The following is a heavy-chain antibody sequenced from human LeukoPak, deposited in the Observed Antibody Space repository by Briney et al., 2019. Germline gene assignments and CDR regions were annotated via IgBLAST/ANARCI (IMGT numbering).Heavy chain of an antibody. CDR2: IYHSRST. D-gene: IGHD4-11*01. CDR1: DYSISSGYY. CDR3: ARRGLQTPFDY. V-gene: IGHV4-38-2*01. J-gene: IGHJ4*02. Sequence: SETLSLTCAVSDYSISSGYYWGWIRPPPGKGLEWIGSIYHSRSTYYNPSLKSRVTISVDTSKNQFSLKLSSVTAADTAVYYCARRGLQTPFDYWGQGTLVTVSS.